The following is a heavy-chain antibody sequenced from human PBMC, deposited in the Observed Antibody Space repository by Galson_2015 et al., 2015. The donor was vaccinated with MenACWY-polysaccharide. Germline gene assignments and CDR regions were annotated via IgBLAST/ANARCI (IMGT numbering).Heavy chain of an antibody. D-gene: IGHD2-2*02. Sequence: SLRLSCAASGFTFSSYTMSWVRQAPGKGLEWVSGVSGSGATKYYADSVKGRFTISRDNSKNTLYLQMDSLTAADTAVYFCANPGHYTSRTRDLDYCGQGTLVTGAS. V-gene: IGHV3-23*01. J-gene: IGHJ4*02. CDR1: GFTFSSYT. CDR2: VSGSGATK. CDR3: ANPGHYTSRTRDLDY.